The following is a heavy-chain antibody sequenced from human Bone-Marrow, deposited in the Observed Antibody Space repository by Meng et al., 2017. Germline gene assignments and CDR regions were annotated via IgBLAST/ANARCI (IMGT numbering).Heavy chain of an antibody. CDR1: GYSIRSNYY. V-gene: IGHV4-38-2*02. Sequence: SETLSLTCTLSGYSIRSNYYWGWIRQPPGKGLEWIGSIYYSGSTYYNPSLKSRVTISVDTSKNQFSLKLSSVTAADTAVYYCARVHTYYYDSSGYSTPPYYFDYWGQGTLVTVSS. D-gene: IGHD3-22*01. CDR2: IYYSGST. J-gene: IGHJ4*02. CDR3: ARVHTYYYDSSGYSTPPYYFDY.